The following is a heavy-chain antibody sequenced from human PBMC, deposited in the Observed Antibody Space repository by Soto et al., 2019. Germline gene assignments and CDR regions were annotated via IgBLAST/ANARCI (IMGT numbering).Heavy chain of an antibody. Sequence: QLQLQESGPGLVKPSETLSLTCTVSGGPISSSNYYWAWIRQPPGKELVWIGSFYYSGSTYYKPSLKSRVSIAVDTSKYHFSLKLSSVTAADTAVYYCARPIEGGSSGYYHWGQGTLVTVYS. CDR3: ARPIEGGSSGYYH. CDR1: GGPISSSNYY. D-gene: IGHD3-22*01. V-gene: IGHV4-39*02. CDR2: FYYSGST. J-gene: IGHJ5*02.